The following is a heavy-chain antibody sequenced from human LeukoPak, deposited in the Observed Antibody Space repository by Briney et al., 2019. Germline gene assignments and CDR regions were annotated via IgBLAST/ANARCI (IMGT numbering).Heavy chain of an antibody. CDR3: ARDYYDSSGHRFDY. Sequence: GASVKVSCKASGYTFTAYHIHWVRQAPGHGLEWMGWINTNNGGTNYAQKFQGSVTMTRDTSISTAYMELSRLRSDDTAMYYCARDYYDSSGHRFDYWGQGTLVTVSS. J-gene: IGHJ4*02. CDR2: INTNNGGT. V-gene: IGHV1-2*02. CDR1: GYTFTAYH. D-gene: IGHD3-22*01.